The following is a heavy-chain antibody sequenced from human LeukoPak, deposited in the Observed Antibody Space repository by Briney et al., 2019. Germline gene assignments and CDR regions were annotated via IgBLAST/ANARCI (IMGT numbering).Heavy chain of an antibody. D-gene: IGHD2-2*02. J-gene: IGHJ6*03. V-gene: IGHV1-69*05. CDR2: IIPIFGTA. CDR3: ARVSGIVPAAIDYYYYYMDV. Sequence: SVEVSCKASGGTFSGYAISWVRQAPGQGLEWMGGIIPIFGTANYAQKFQGRVTITTDESTSTAYMELSSLRSEDTAVYYCARVSGIVPAAIDYYYYYMDVWGKGTTVTVSS. CDR1: GGTFSGYA.